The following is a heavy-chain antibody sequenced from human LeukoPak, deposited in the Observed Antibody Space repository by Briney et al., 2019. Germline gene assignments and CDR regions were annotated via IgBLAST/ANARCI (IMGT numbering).Heavy chain of an antibody. J-gene: IGHJ4*02. V-gene: IGHV3-11*01. CDR1: GFTFSDYY. Sequence: GGSLRLSCAASGFTFSDYYMTWIRQAPGKGLEWVSYISTSGSTKYCADSVKGRFTMSRDNAKNSLYLQMNSLRAEDTAVYYCARNMVRGVIFPLGYWGQGILVTVSS. D-gene: IGHD3-10*01. CDR2: ISTSGSTK. CDR3: ARNMVRGVIFPLGY.